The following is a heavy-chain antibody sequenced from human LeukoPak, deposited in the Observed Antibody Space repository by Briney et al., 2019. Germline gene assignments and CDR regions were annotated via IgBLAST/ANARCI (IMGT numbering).Heavy chain of an antibody. D-gene: IGHD3-3*01. CDR1: GDSMNGHY. CDR3: ARVFRGAVTSNWFDP. J-gene: IGHJ5*02. CDR2: ISDSGST. Sequence: PSETLCLPCSVSGDSMNGHYWIWIRLSPGKGLEWIGYISDSGSTSYNPSLRSRVIMALEASKTEFSLRLNSVTVADTAVYYCARVFRGAVTSNWFDPWGQGTLVTVSS. V-gene: IGHV4-59*11.